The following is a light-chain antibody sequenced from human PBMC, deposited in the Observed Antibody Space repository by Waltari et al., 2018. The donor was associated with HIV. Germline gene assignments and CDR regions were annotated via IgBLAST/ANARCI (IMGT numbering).Light chain of an antibody. V-gene: IGKV1-5*03. CDR3: QQYDSYPLT. CDR1: ESISSW. Sequence: DTQMTESPATLSASVGDRVTLACRANESISSWLAWFQQRPGKRPKLLVYQASVLEKGVSARFIGSGSGMVFALSISELQPDDVATDVCQQYDSYPLTVGGGTKVEI. J-gene: IGKJ4*01. CDR2: QAS.